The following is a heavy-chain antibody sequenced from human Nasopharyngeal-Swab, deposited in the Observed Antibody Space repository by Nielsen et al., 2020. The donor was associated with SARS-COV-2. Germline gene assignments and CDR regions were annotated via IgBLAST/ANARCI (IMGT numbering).Heavy chain of an antibody. V-gene: IGHV3-11*04. CDR1: GFTFSDYY. J-gene: IGHJ4*02. Sequence: GESLKISCAAAGFTFSDYYMSWSRQAPGKGLEWVSYISSSGSTIFYADSVKGRFTISRDNAKNALYLQMNSLRAEDTAVYYCATPKLYDSSGYYFDFWGQGTLVTVSS. CDR2: ISSSGSTI. D-gene: IGHD3-22*01. CDR3: ATPKLYDSSGYYFDF.